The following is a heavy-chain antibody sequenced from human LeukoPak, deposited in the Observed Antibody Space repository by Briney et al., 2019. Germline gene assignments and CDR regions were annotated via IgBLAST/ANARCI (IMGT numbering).Heavy chain of an antibody. J-gene: IGHJ4*02. CDR3: AKDVYYDSSLLDY. D-gene: IGHD3-22*01. CDR2: IKSDGSNT. V-gene: IGHV3-74*01. CDR1: GFTFSSYW. Sequence: GGSLRLSCAASGFTFSSYWMNWVRQAPGKGLVWVSRIKSDGSNTNYADSVKGRFTISRDNAKNTLYLQMNSLRAEDTAVYYCAKDVYYDSSLLDYWGQGTLVTVSS.